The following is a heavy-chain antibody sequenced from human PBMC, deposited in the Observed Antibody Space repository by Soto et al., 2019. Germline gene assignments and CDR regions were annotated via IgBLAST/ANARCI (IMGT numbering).Heavy chain of an antibody. D-gene: IGHD1-26*01. CDR3: ARGGGSYYEWLDY. CDR2: IIPIFGTT. Sequence: QVQLVQSGAEVRKPGSSVKVSCKASGDTFINYAISWVRQAPGQGLEWMGGIIPIFGTTDYAQKFQARVTITADESTSTAYMELSSLRSEDTAVYYCARGGGSYYEWLDYWGHGTLVTVSS. V-gene: IGHV1-69*01. J-gene: IGHJ4*01. CDR1: GDTFINYA.